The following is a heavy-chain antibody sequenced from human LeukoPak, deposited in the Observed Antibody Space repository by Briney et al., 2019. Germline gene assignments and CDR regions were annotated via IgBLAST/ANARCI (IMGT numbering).Heavy chain of an antibody. J-gene: IGHJ6*02. CDR1: GFTFSNAW. CDR3: TTDEDWNYARKDV. D-gene: IGHD1-7*01. CDR2: IKNKIDGGTT. V-gene: IGHV3-15*07. Sequence: GGSLRLSCAASGFTFSNAWMNWVRQTPGKGLEWVGRIKNKIDGGTTDYAAPVKGRFTISRDDSKNILYLQMNSLKTEDTAVYYCTTDEDWNYARKDVWGQGATVIVSS.